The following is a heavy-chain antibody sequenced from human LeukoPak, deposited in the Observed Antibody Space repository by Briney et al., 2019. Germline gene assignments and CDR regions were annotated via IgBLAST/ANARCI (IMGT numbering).Heavy chain of an antibody. V-gene: IGHV4-4*02. Sequence: PSETLSLTCGVSGGSISTTNWWTWVRQPPGEGLEWIGEVHLSGRTHYNPSLESRVTMSVDMSENHISLRLTSVTAADTAIYYCAKAVGSSGYFSRDAFDIWGQGTMVTVSS. CDR3: AKAVGSSGYFSRDAFDI. D-gene: IGHD3-22*01. J-gene: IGHJ3*02. CDR1: GGSISTTNW. CDR2: VHLSGRT.